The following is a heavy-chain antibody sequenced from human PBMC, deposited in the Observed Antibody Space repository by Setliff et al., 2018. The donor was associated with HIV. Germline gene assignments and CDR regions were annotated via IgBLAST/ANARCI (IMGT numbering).Heavy chain of an antibody. V-gene: IGHV1-8*03. J-gene: IGHJ4*02. CDR1: GDTFTNYA. D-gene: IGHD2-2*01. Sequence: AASVKVSCKASGDTFTNYAMHWVRQAPGQGLEWMGWMNPNSGNTGYAQKFQGRVTITRNTSISTAYMELSSLRSEDTAVYYCARVKRTSAYDYWGQGTLVTVSS. CDR2: MNPNSGNT. CDR3: ARVKRTSAYDY.